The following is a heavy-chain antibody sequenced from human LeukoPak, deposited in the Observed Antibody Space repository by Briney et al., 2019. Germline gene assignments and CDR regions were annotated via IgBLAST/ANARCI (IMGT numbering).Heavy chain of an antibody. D-gene: IGHD6-19*01. CDR2: ISAYNGNT. J-gene: IGHJ6*03. Sequence: ASVKPSYSPSGYTFTSYGISGVRQAPGQGLEWMGWISAYNGNTNYAQKLQGRVTMTTDTSTSTAYMELRSMRSDDKAVYYCARVLDSSGWWDYYYYSLMDVECRGNAITVSS. CDR3: ARVLDSSGWWDYYYYSLMDV. CDR1: GYTFTSYG. V-gene: IGHV1-18*01.